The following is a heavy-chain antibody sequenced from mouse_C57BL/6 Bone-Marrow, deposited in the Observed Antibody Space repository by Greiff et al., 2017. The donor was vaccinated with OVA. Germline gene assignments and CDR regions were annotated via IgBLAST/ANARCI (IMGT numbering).Heavy chain of an antibody. CDR1: GYSFTGYY. V-gene: IGHV1-42*01. J-gene: IGHJ4*01. Sequence: VQLKESGPELVKPGASVKISCKASGYSFTGYYMNWVKQSPEKSLEWIGEINPSTGGTTYNQKFKAKATLTVDKSSSTAYMQLKSLTSEDSAVYYCARDEDYAMDYWGQGTSVTVSS. CDR2: INPSTGGT. CDR3: ARDEDYAMDY.